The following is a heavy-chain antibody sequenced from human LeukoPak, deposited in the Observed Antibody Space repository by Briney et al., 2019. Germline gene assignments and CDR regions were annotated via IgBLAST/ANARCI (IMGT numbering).Heavy chain of an antibody. Sequence: ESSETLSLTCAVYGGSFSGYYWSWIRQPPGKGLEWIGEINHSGSTNYNPSLKSRVTISVDTSKNQFSLKLSSVTAADTAVYYCARVGATTPYGMDVWGQGTTVTVSS. CDR2: INHSGST. D-gene: IGHD1-26*01. CDR3: ARVGATTPYGMDV. J-gene: IGHJ6*02. CDR1: GGSFSGYY. V-gene: IGHV4-34*01.